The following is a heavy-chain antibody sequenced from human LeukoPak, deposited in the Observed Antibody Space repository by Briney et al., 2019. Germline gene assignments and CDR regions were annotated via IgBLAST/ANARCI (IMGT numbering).Heavy chain of an antibody. CDR2: ISSRGSTI. CDR1: GFTFSDYY. V-gene: IGHV3-11*04. CDR3: AKDGRSGSRYYYGMDV. Sequence: GGSLRLSCAASGFTFSDYYMSWIRQAPGKGLEWVSYISSRGSTIYYADSVKGRFTISRDNSKNTLYLQMDSLRAEDTAVYYCAKDGRSGSRYYYGMDVWGQGTTVTVS. D-gene: IGHD5-12*01. J-gene: IGHJ6*02.